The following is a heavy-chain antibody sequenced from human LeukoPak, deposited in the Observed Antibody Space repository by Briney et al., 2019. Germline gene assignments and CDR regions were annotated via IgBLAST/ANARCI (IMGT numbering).Heavy chain of an antibody. J-gene: IGHJ6*03. V-gene: IGHV1-18*01. CDR2: ISAYNGNT. Sequence: ASVKVSCKASGYTFTSYGISWVRQAPGQGLEWMGWISAYNGNTNYAQKLQGRVTMTTDTSTSTAYMELRSLGSDDTAVYYCARVAYSSGWWGTSNRYYYYYMDVWGKGTTVTVSS. CDR3: ARVAYSSGWWGTSNRYYYYYMDV. CDR1: GYTFTSYG. D-gene: IGHD6-19*01.